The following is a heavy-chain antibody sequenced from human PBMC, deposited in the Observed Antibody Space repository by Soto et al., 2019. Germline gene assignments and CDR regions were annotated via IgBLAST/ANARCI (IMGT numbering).Heavy chain of an antibody. CDR1: GYTFTSYG. D-gene: IGHD1-7*01. CDR2: ISAYNGNT. V-gene: IGHV1-18*01. CDR3: ARAYNWNYFYYYYYMDV. J-gene: IGHJ6*03. Sequence: QVQLVQSGAEVKKPGASVKVSCKASGYTFTSYGISWVRQAPGQGLEWMGWISAYNGNTNYAQKLQGRVTMTTDTSTSTAYMELRSLRSDDTVVYYCARAYNWNYFYYYYYMDVWGKGTTVTVSS.